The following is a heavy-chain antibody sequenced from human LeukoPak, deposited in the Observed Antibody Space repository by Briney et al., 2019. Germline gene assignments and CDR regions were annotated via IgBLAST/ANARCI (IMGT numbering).Heavy chain of an antibody. CDR3: AREKYGSGSGFDY. J-gene: IGHJ4*02. D-gene: IGHD3-10*01. CDR2: MYSGGST. CDR1: GFTVSSNY. V-gene: IGHV3-66*01. Sequence: GGSLRLSCAASGFTVSSNYMNWVRQAPGKGLEWVSVMYSGGSTFYGDSVKGRFTISRDNSMNTLYLQMNSLRVDDTAVYYCAREKYGSGSGFDYWGQGTLVTVSS.